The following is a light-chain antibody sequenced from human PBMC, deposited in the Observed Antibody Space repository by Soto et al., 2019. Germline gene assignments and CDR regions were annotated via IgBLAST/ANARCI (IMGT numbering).Light chain of an antibody. CDR1: SSDVGSYNY. CDR2: DVS. CDR3: NSYTSSSTYV. J-gene: IGLJ1*01. V-gene: IGLV2-14*03. Sequence: QSVLPQPASVSGSPGPSIAISCTGTSSDVGSYNYVSWYQQHPGKDPKLMIYDVSNRPSGVSDRFSGSKSGNTASLTISGLQAEDEADYFCNSYTSSSTYVFGTGTKLTVL.